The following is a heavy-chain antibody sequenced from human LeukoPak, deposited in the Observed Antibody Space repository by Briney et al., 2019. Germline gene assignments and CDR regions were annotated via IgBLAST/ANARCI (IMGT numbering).Heavy chain of an antibody. D-gene: IGHD6-13*01. CDR1: GYTFTGYY. Sequence: GASVTVSCKASGYTFTGYYMHWVRQAPGQGLEWMGWINPNSGGTNYAQKFQGRVTMTRDTSISTAYMELSRLRSDDTAVYYCAREVGIAAAGMDYWGQGTLVTVSS. V-gene: IGHV1-2*02. CDR3: AREVGIAAAGMDY. CDR2: INPNSGGT. J-gene: IGHJ4*02.